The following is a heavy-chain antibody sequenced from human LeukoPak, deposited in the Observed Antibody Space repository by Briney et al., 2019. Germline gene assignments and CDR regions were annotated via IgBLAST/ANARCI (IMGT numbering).Heavy chain of an antibody. Sequence: GGSRRLSCAASGFTFINFGMTWVRLAPGKGLEWVAKIKQDGGETFYAHSVKGRSTISTDNAKKSLYLQMNSLRAGDTAVYYCARVRQVWQMDVWGQGTAVTVSS. J-gene: IGHJ6*02. D-gene: IGHD2-21*01. CDR1: GFTFINFG. CDR3: ARVRQVWQMDV. V-gene: IGHV3-7*01. CDR2: IKQDGGET.